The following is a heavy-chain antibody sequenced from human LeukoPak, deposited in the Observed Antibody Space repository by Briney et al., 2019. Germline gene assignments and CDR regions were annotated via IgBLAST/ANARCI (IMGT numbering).Heavy chain of an antibody. CDR3: ARAVVPAAQKGPYFDY. D-gene: IGHD2-2*01. V-gene: IGHV3-7*01. Sequence: RPGGSLRLSCAASRFTFSGSWMTWVRQAPGKGLEWVANIKYDGSEKYYVDSVKGRFTISRDNAKNSLYLQMNSLRAEDTAVYYCARAVVPAAQKGPYFDYWGQGTLVTVSS. CDR1: RFTFSGSW. CDR2: IKYDGSEK. J-gene: IGHJ4*02.